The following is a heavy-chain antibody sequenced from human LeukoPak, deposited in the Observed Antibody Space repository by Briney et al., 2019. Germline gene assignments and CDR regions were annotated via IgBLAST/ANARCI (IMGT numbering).Heavy chain of an antibody. D-gene: IGHD3-22*01. V-gene: IGHV4-4*07. CDR1: GDSISRYY. Sequence: SETLSLTCTVSGDSISRYYWSWIRQPAGKGLEWIGRIYTTGRTMYNPSLKSRVTMSIDTSKNQFSLKLTSVTAADTAVYYCARDYFDSSLYLGFWGQGTLVTVSS. J-gene: IGHJ4*02. CDR2: IYTTGRT. CDR3: ARDYFDSSLYLGF.